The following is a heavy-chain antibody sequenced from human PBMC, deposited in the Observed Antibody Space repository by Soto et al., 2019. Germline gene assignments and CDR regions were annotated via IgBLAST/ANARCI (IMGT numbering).Heavy chain of an antibody. V-gene: IGHV3-13*05. D-gene: IGHD1-26*01. J-gene: IGHJ6*02. Sequence: LRLSCAASGFTFSNFEMHWVRQAPGKGLEWVSYIGSAHDPYYLGSVKGRFSICRENAKNSLYLQMNSLTTGDTAVYYCARAYLGRLPRRADYYYALDVWGQGTTVTVSS. CDR3: ARAYLGRLPRRADYYYALDV. CDR2: IGSAHDP. CDR1: GFTFSNFE.